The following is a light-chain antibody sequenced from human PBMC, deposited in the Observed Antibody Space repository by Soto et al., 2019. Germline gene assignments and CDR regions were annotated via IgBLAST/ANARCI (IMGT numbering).Light chain of an antibody. J-gene: IGLJ2*01. V-gene: IGLV1-40*01. CDR2: GDN. CDR3: QSYDRIRSVV. Sequence: QSVLTQPPSVSGAPGQRVTISCTGTSSNIGTGYHVHWYQQLPGTAPKLLIYGDNNRPSGVPDRFSVSNSGTSASLAITGVQAEDEAHYHCQSYDRIRSVVFAGATQLTV. CDR1: SSNIGTGYH.